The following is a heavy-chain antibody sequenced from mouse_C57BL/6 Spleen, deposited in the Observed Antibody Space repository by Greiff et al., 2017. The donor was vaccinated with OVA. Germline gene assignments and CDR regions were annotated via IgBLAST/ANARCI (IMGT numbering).Heavy chain of an antibody. CDR1: GYTFTSYW. D-gene: IGHD1-1*01. Sequence: QVQLQQPGTDLVQPGASVKLSCKASGYTFTSYWMHWVKQRPGQGLEWIGNINPSNGGTNYNAKFKSKATLTVDKSSSTAYMQLSILTSEDSAVYYCARGTYYCGSDYWGQGTTLTVSS. CDR3: ARGTYYCGSDY. V-gene: IGHV1-53*01. CDR2: INPSNGGT. J-gene: IGHJ2*01.